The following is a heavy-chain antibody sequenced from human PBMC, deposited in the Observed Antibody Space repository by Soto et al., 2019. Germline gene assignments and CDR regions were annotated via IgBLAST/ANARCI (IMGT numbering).Heavy chain of an antibody. CDR3: ARTGAIDYDFWSGYRNAFDI. V-gene: IGHV4-61*01. D-gene: IGHD3-3*01. Sequence: SETLSLTCTVSGGSVSSGSYYWSWIRQPPGKGLEWIGYIYYSGSTNYNPSLKSRVTISVDTSKNQFSLKLSSVTAADTAVYYCARTGAIDYDFWSGYRNAFDIWGQGTMVTVSS. J-gene: IGHJ3*02. CDR1: GGSVSSGSYY. CDR2: IYYSGST.